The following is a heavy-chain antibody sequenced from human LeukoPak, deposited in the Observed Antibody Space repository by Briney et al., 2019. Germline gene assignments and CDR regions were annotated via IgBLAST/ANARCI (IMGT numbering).Heavy chain of an antibody. Sequence: GGSLRLSCAASGFIFSRHWMHWVRQAPGEGLVCVARVKKDGTYRDYGDSVKGRFTISRDNAKNTLYLQMNSLRVEDTARYYCVRDDGVYGFDYWGQGTVVTVSS. CDR3: VRDDGVYGFDY. D-gene: IGHD5-24*01. V-gene: IGHV3-74*01. J-gene: IGHJ4*02. CDR1: GFIFSRHW. CDR2: VKKDGTYR.